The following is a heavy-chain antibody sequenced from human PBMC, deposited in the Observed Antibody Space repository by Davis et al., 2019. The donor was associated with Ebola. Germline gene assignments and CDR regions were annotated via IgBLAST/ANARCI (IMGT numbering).Heavy chain of an antibody. D-gene: IGHD4-17*01. V-gene: IGHV3-15*01. CDR3: TSTTVTDDY. Sequence: GESLKISCAASGLTFSNAWMSWVRQAPGKGLEWVGRIKSKTDGGTIGYAAPVKGRFIISRDDSKKTVFLQMNSLKIEDTAMYYCTSTTVTDDYWGQGTLVTVSS. J-gene: IGHJ4*02. CDR1: GLTFSNAW. CDR2: IKSKTDGGTI.